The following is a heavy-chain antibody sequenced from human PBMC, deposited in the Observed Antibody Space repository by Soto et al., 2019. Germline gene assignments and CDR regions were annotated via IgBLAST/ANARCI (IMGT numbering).Heavy chain of an antibody. Sequence: DVQLLESGGGLAQRGGSLRLSCAASGFSFSTYGMTWVRQAPGKGLEWVSYGGSGGSTYYADSVKGRFTISRDNSKYTLYLQMNSLRAEDRAVYYCVKFRGRAYHYYDMDVWGNGTTVTVS. J-gene: IGHJ6*03. CDR1: GFSFSTYG. CDR2: GGSGGST. D-gene: IGHD3-16*01. V-gene: IGHV3-23*01. CDR3: VKFRGRAYHYYDMDV.